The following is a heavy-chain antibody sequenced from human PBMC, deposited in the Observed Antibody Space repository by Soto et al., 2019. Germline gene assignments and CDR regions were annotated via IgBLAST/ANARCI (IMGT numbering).Heavy chain of an antibody. J-gene: IGHJ4*02. CDR3: DRGSYGEGSEQ. D-gene: IGHD5-18*01. Sequence: SSTXSLTCSVSGGSIISGGYSLSWIRQPPGKVLEWIGYVFHSGSTYYSPSLQSRVTISIDGSKNQFYLELASVTAADTDVYYCDRGSYGEGSEQWGQGILVTVYS. CDR2: VFHSGST. V-gene: IGHV4-30-2*01. CDR1: GGSIISGGYS.